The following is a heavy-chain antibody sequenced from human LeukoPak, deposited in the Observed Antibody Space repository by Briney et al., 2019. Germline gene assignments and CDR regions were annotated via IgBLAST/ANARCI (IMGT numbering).Heavy chain of an antibody. V-gene: IGHV1-18*01. CDR1: GYTFTSDG. Sequence: ASVKVSCRASGYTFTSDGISWVPHAPGQGLEWMGWISAYNGNTNYAQKLQGRVTMTTDTSTSTAYRELRSLRSDDTAVYYCSVVAGRIDCWGQGTLVTVSS. CDR3: SVVAGRIDC. J-gene: IGHJ4*02. D-gene: IGHD6-19*01. CDR2: ISAYNGNT.